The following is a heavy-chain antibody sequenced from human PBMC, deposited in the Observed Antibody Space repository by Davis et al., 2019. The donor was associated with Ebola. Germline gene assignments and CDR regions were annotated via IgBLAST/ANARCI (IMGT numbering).Heavy chain of an antibody. J-gene: IGHJ4*02. D-gene: IGHD6-13*01. Sequence: PSETLSLTCTVSGGSISSGGYYWSWIRQHPGKGLEWIGYIYYSGSTYYNPSLKSRVTISVDTSKNQFSLKLSSVTAADTAVYYCARSWGKYSSSWFDYWGQGTLVTVSS. CDR3: ARSWGKYSSSWFDY. CDR1: GGSISSGGYY. V-gene: IGHV4-31*03. CDR2: IYYSGST.